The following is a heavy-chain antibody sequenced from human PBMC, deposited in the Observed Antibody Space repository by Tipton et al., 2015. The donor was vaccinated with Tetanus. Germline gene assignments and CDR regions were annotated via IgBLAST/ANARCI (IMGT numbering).Heavy chain of an antibody. D-gene: IGHD4-17*01. J-gene: IGHJ4*02. CDR3: AKDAYDYGDYRGIFDF. CDR2: IGWNGGSI. Sequence: SLRLSCAASGFTFDDYAMHWVRQAPGKGLEWVSGIGWNGGSIGYADSVKGRFTISRDNAKNSLYLQMTSLRAEDTALYYCAKDAYDYGDYRGIFDFWGQGTLVTVSS. CDR1: GFTFDDYA. V-gene: IGHV3-9*01.